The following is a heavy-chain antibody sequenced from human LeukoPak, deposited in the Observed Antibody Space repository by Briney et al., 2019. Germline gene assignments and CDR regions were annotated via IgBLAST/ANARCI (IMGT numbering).Heavy chain of an antibody. V-gene: IGHV3-21*01. D-gene: IGHD3-22*01. J-gene: IGHJ3*02. Sequence: GGSLRLSCAASGFTFSSYSMNWVRQAPGKGLEWVSSISSSSSYIYCADSVKGRFTISRDNAKNSLYLQMNSLRAEDTAVYYCARVDITMIVDDAFDIWGQGTMVTVSS. CDR1: GFTFSSYS. CDR3: ARVDITMIVDDAFDI. CDR2: ISSSSSYI.